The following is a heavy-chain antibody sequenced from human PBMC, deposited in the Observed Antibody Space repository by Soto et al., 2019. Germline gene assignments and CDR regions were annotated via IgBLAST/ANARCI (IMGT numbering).Heavy chain of an antibody. J-gene: IGHJ5*02. CDR2: ISYDGSNK. D-gene: IGHD3-22*01. CDR3: AKDRIVVVTPPGQWFDP. V-gene: IGHV3-30*18. Sequence: TGGSLRLSCAASGFTFSSYGMHWVRQAPGKGLEWVAVISYDGSNKYYADSVKGRFTISRDNSKNTLYLQMNSLRAEDTAVYYCAKDRIVVVTPPGQWFDPWGQGTLVTVSS. CDR1: GFTFSSYG.